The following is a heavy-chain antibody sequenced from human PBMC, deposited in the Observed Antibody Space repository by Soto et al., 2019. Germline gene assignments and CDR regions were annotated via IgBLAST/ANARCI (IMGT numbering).Heavy chain of an antibody. V-gene: IGHV4-4*07. CDR3: ARTTAVPNTLRSRYFFDY. D-gene: IGHD4-17*01. Sequence: PSETLSLTCTVSGASISRYYWSWIRQPAGKGLEWIGRLSTSGSTNYNPSLKSRVTISVDLSKNQFSLRLSSVTTADTALYYCARTTAVPNTLRSRYFFDYWGQGTLVTVSS. J-gene: IGHJ4*02. CDR2: LSTSGST. CDR1: GASISRYY.